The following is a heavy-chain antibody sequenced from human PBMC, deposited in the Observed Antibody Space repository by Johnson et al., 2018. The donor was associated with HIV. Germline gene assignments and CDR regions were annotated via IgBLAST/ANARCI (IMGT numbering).Heavy chain of an antibody. V-gene: IGHV3-66*01. D-gene: IGHD3-3*01. Sequence: MLLVESGGGLVQPGGSLRLSCAASGFTVNSNYMSWVRQAPGKGLEWVSVIYSGGSTYYADSVKGRFTISRDNSKNTLYLQMNSLKTEDTAVYYCTSKARITIFGVVITQPDAFDIWGQGTMVTVSS. CDR1: GFTVNSNY. J-gene: IGHJ3*02. CDR2: IYSGGST. CDR3: TSKARITIFGVVITQPDAFDI.